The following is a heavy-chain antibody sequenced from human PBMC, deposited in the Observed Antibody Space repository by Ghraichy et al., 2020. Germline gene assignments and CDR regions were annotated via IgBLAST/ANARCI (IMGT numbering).Heavy chain of an antibody. D-gene: IGHD5-12*01. CDR3: AREHYSGYISY. Sequence: SETLSLTCTVSGGSVSSGDYYWSWIRQPPGKGLEWIGNIHYSGSTYYKPSLKSRVTISLDTSKNQFSLILSSVTAADTAVYYCAREHYSGYISYWGQGTPVTVSS. J-gene: IGHJ4*02. CDR1: GGSVSSGDYY. CDR2: IHYSGST. V-gene: IGHV4-30-4*01.